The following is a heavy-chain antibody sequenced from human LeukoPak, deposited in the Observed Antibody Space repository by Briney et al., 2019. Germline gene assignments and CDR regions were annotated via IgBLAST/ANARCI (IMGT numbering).Heavy chain of an antibody. Sequence: SETLSLTCTVSGVSISSYFWSWIRQPAGKGLDWMVRIYTSGSTNYNPSLKSRVTMSVDTSKNQFSLKLSSVTAADTALYYCARVFIAAADAFDIWGQGTMVTVSS. J-gene: IGHJ3*02. D-gene: IGHD6-13*01. V-gene: IGHV4-4*07. CDR2: IYTSGST. CDR1: GVSISSYF. CDR3: ARVFIAAADAFDI.